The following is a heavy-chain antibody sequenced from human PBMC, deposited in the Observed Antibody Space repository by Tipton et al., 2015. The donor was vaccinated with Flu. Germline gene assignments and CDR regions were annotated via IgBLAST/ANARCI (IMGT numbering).Heavy chain of an antibody. Sequence: TLSLTCAVYGGSFSGYYWSWIRQPPGKGLEWIGEINHSGSTNYNPSLKSRVTISVDTSKNQFSLKLTSVTAADTAVYYCARDMPQGVVVIPPAKRFDFWGQGTLVTVSS. CDR3: ARDMPQGVVVIPPAKRFDF. V-gene: IGHV4-34*01. CDR2: INHSGST. D-gene: IGHD2-2*01. CDR1: GGSFSGYY. J-gene: IGHJ4*02.